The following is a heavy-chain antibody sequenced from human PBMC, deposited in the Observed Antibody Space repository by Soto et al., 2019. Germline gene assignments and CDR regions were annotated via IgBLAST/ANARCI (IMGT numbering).Heavy chain of an antibody. CDR1: GFTFSNAW. CDR2: IKSKTDGGTT. Sequence: GGSLRLSCVASGFTFSNAWMSWVRQAPGKGLEWVGRIKSKTDGGTTDYAAPVKGRFTISRDDSKNTLYLQMNSLKTEDTAVYYCTTETYYYDSSGYSDPSDAFDIWGQGTMVTVSS. D-gene: IGHD3-22*01. V-gene: IGHV3-15*01. J-gene: IGHJ3*02. CDR3: TTETYYYDSSGYSDPSDAFDI.